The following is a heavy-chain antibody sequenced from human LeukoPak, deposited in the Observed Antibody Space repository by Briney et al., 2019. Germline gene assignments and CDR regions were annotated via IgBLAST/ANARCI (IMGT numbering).Heavy chain of an antibody. CDR1: GGSFSGYY. CDR2: INHSGST. D-gene: IGHD3-16*02. CDR3: AREVHDYVWGIYRPVAY. V-gene: IGHV4-34*01. Sequence: PSETLSLTCAVYGGSFSGYYWSWIRQPPGKGLEWIGEINHSGSTNYNPSLKSRVTISVDTSKNQFSLKLSSVTAADTAVYYWAREVHDYVWGIYRPVAYWGQGPLVTVSS. J-gene: IGHJ4*02.